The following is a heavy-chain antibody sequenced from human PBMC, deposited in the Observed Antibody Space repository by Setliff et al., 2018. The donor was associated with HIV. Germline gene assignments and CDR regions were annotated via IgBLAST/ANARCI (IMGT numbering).Heavy chain of an antibody. CDR2: MNPNSGYT. V-gene: IGHV1-8*02. D-gene: IGHD6-19*01. Sequence: ASVKVSCKASGYTFTSSDINWVRQAPGQGLEWMGWMNPNSGYTGYAQKFQGRVTLTRHTSISTAYMELNSLRSEDTAVYYCARGAWYTSGWYSSRYMDVWGKGTTVTVS. CDR3: ARGAWYTSGWYSSRYMDV. J-gene: IGHJ6*03. CDR1: GYTFTSSD.